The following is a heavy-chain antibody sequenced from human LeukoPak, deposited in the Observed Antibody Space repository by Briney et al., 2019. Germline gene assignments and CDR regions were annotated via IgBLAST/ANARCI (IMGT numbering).Heavy chain of an antibody. Sequence: GGSLRLSCAASGFTFSNYWMSWVRRAPGKGLEWVANTKQDGSETYYVDSVRGRFTISRDNARNSLYLQMNSLRGEDTAIYYCARDLWGAYRVDFFDFWGQGALVTVSS. D-gene: IGHD3-16*01. V-gene: IGHV3-7*01. CDR1: GFTFSNYW. CDR3: ARDLWGAYRVDFFDF. J-gene: IGHJ4*02. CDR2: TKQDGSET.